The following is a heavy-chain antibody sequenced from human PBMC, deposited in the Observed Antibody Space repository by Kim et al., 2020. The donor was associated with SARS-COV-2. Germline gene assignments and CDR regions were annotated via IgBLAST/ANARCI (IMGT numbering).Heavy chain of an antibody. CDR2: IYYSGST. CDR3: ARLDGMDV. J-gene: IGHJ6*02. V-gene: IGHV4-39*01. Sequence: SETLSLTCTVSGGSISSSSYYWGWIRQPPGKGLEWIGSIYYSGSTYYNPSLKSRVTISVDTSKNQFSLKLSSVTAADTAVYYCARLDGMDVWGQGTTVTVSS. CDR1: GGSISSSSYY.